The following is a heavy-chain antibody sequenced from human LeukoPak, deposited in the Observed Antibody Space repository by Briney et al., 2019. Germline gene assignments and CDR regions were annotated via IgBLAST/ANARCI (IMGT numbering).Heavy chain of an antibody. V-gene: IGHV3-23*01. CDR3: AKERRPGGSSSSPFDY. Sequence: PGGSLRLSCAASGFTFSSYAMSWVRQAPGKGLEWVSAISGSGGSTYYADSVEGRFTISRDNSKNTLYLQMNSLRAEDTAVYYCAKERRPGGSSSSPFDYWGQGTLVTVSS. CDR1: GFTFSSYA. CDR2: ISGSGGST. D-gene: IGHD6-6*01. J-gene: IGHJ4*02.